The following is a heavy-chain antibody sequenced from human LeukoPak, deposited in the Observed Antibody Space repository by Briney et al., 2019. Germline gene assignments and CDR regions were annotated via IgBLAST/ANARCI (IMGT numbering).Heavy chain of an antibody. CDR2: IYPGDSDT. CDR1: GYSFTSYW. V-gene: IGHV5-51*01. J-gene: IGHJ6*02. Sequence: GESLKISCKGSGYSFTSYWIGWVRQMPGKGLEWMGIIYPGDSDTRYSPSFQGQVTISADKSISTAYLQWSSLKASDTAMYYCARGSGSYSPYYYGMDVWGQGTTVTVSS. CDR3: ARGSGSYSPYYYGMDV. D-gene: IGHD1-26*01.